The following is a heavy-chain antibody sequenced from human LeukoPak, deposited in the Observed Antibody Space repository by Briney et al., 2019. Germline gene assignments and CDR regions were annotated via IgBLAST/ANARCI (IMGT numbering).Heavy chain of an antibody. J-gene: IGHJ4*02. CDR2: INSDGSST. CDR1: GFTFSSYW. V-gene: IGHV3-74*01. D-gene: IGHD5-18*01. Sequence: GGSLRLSCAASGFTFSSYWMHWVRQAPGKGLFWVSRINSDGSSTSYADSVKGRFTISRDNAKNTLYLQMNSLTAEDTAVYYCARVRGYYSAYYFDYWGQGTLVTVSS. CDR3: ARVRGYYSAYYFDY.